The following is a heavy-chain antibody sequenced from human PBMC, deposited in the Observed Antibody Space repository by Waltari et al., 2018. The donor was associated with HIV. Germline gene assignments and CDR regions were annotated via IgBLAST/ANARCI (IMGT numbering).Heavy chain of an antibody. Sequence: EVQVAASGGGLVQPGGSLRLCCVASEFSFGDSYISWVRQATGKGLEWVANIKQDGREKFYAAPVKGRFTISRDYARNTVFLQMDNLGAEDTALYFCARESRYRGHDDACDVWGQGTMVTVSS. CDR2: IKQDGREK. CDR3: ARESRYRGHDDACDV. CDR1: EFSFGDSY. V-gene: IGHV3-7*01. J-gene: IGHJ3*01. D-gene: IGHD2-21*01.